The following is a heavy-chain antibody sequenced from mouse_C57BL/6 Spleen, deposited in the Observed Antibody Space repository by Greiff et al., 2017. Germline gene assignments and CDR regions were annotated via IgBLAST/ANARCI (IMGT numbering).Heavy chain of an antibody. CDR3: ARHGGYGGFAY. Sequence: VKLMESGPGLVAPSQSLSITCTVSGFSLTSYGVHWVRQPPGKGLEWLVVIWSDGSTTDNSALKSRLSISKDNSKSQVDLKMNSLQTDDTAMYYCARHGGYGGFAYWGQGTLVTVSA. V-gene: IGHV2-6-1*01. CDR1: GFSLTSYG. J-gene: IGHJ3*01. D-gene: IGHD2-2*01. CDR2: IWSDGST.